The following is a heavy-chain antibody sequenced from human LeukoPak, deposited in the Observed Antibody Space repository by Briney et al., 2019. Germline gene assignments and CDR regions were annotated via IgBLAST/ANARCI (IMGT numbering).Heavy chain of an antibody. D-gene: IGHD4-11*01. J-gene: IGHJ6*03. CDR2: ISAYNGNT. CDR1: GYTFTSYG. V-gene: IGHV1-18*01. CDR3: ARYSNFLRYYYNMDV. Sequence: ASVKVSCKASGYTFTSYGISWVRQAPGQGLEWMGWISAYNGNTNYAQKLQGRVTMTTDTSTSTAYMELRSLRSDDTAVYYCARYSNFLRYYYNMDVWGKGNTVTVSS.